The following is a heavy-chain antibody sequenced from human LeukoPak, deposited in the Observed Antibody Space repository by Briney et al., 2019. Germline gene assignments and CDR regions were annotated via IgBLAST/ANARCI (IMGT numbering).Heavy chain of an antibody. CDR3: ARGLGQQLPSGMDV. Sequence: SETLSLTCAVYGGSFSGYYWSWIRQPPGKGLEWIGEINHSGSTNYNPSLKSRVTISVDTSKNQFSLKLSSVTAADTAVYYCARGLGQQLPSGMDVWGQGTTVTVSS. D-gene: IGHD6-13*01. V-gene: IGHV4-34*01. CDR1: GGSFSGYY. J-gene: IGHJ6*02. CDR2: INHSGST.